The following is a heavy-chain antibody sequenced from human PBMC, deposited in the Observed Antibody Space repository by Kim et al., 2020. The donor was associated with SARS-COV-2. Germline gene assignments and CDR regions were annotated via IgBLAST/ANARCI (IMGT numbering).Heavy chain of an antibody. V-gene: IGHV3-21*01. J-gene: IGHJ4*02. D-gene: IGHD5-12*01. CDR1: GFTFSSYS. Sequence: GGSLRLSCAASGFTFSSYSMNWVRQAPGKGLEWVSSISSSSSYIYYADLVKGQFTISTDNAKNSLHRQMNSLRAEDTAVYYCARPRRGYSGYDLDYWGQGTLVTVSS. CDR2: ISSSSSYI. CDR3: ARPRRGYSGYDLDY.